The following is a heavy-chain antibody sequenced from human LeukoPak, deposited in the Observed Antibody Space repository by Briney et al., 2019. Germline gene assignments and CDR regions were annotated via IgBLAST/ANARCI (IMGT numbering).Heavy chain of an antibody. CDR3: ARRARLSSGSYYGGYYFDY. D-gene: IGHD1-26*01. J-gene: IGHJ4*02. CDR1: GGSISSYY. CDR2: IYYSGST. V-gene: IGHV4-59*12. Sequence: SETLSLTCTVSGGSISSYYWSWIRQPPGKGLEGIGYIYYSGSTNYNPSLKSRVTISVDTSKNQFSLKLSSVTAADTAVYYCARRARLSSGSYYGGYYFDYWGQGTLVTVSS.